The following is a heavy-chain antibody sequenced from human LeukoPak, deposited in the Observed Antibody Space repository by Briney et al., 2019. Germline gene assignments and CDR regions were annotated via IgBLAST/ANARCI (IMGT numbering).Heavy chain of an antibody. V-gene: IGHV3-30*19. CDR1: GFTFSSYG. Sequence: PGGSLRLSCAASGFTFSSYGMHWVRQAPGKGLEWVAVISYDGSNKYYADSVKGRFTISRDNSKNTLYLQMNSLRAEDTAVYYCVSGFVVVVAATIHWGQGTLVTVSS. J-gene: IGHJ4*02. CDR2: ISYDGSNK. CDR3: VSGFVVVVAATIH. D-gene: IGHD2-15*01.